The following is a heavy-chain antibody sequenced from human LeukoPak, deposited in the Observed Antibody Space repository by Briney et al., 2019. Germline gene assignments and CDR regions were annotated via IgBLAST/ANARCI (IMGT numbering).Heavy chain of an antibody. CDR3: VRDDPGGATDDYYFYYYMDV. D-gene: IGHD1-26*01. CDR2: MSAYNHRT. J-gene: IGHJ6*03. Sequence: ASVKVSCKASGYNFNKYGISWVRQAPGQGLEWIGWMSAYNHRTRYLQKLQGRVTMTIDTYTTTAFLEVESLRSHDTGVYVCVRDDPGGATDDYYFYYYMDVWGEGTAVIVS. CDR1: GYNFNKYG. V-gene: IGHV1-18*01.